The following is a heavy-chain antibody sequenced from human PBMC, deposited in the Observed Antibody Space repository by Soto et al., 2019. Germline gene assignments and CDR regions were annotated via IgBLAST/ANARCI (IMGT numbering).Heavy chain of an antibody. CDR3: AKDEGRFLKDYFNFGVDA. J-gene: IGHJ6*02. D-gene: IGHD3-3*01. Sequence: QVQLVESGGGLVQPGRSLKLSCAASEFTFSTYGMHWVRQSPGKGLEWVAVISYDGSNQYYRDSVRDSFTISRDNSRNTVYLQINSLREEDTAVYYCAKDEGRFLKDYFNFGVDAWGRGTTVTVS. CDR2: ISYDGSNQ. V-gene: IGHV3-30*18. CDR1: EFTFSTYG.